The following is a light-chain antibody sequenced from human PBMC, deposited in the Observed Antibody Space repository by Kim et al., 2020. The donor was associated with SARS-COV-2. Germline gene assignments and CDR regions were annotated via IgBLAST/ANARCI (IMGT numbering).Light chain of an antibody. J-gene: IGLJ2*01. CDR1: SLRSYY. V-gene: IGLV3-19*01. Sequence: SSELTQDPAVSVALGQTVRITCQGDSLRSYYASWYQQKPGQAPVLVMYAKNNRPSGIPDRFSGSSSGNTASLTITGAQAEDEADYYCKSRDTSGYLLVFGGGTQLTV. CDR3: KSRDTSGYLLV. CDR2: AKN.